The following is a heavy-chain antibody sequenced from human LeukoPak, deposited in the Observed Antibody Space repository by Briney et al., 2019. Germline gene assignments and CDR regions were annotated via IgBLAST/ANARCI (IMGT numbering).Heavy chain of an antibody. V-gene: IGHV3-48*03. CDR1: GFTFISHE. D-gene: IGHD5-12*01. J-gene: IGHJ4*02. Sequence: PGGSLRLSCAAPGFTFISHEMNWVRQAPGKGLEWVSYISSSGSTIYYADSVKGRFTISRDNAKNSLYLQMNSLRAEDTAVYYCARDMTGYRTYYFDYWGQGTLVTVSS. CDR3: ARDMTGYRTYYFDY. CDR2: ISSSGSTI.